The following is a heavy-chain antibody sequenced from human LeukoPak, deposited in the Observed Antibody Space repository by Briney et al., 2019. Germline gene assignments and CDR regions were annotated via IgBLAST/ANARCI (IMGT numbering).Heavy chain of an antibody. V-gene: IGHV3-9*01. D-gene: IGHD5-18*01. CDR2: ISWNSGSI. J-gene: IGHJ4*02. Sequence: PGGSLRLSCEASEFTFTRNWMHWVRQAPGKGLEWVSGISWNSGSIGYADSVKGRFTISRDNAKNSLYLQMNSLRAEDTALYYCAKGPGTAMVTPFDYWGQGTLVTVSS. CDR1: EFTFTRNW. CDR3: AKGPGTAMVTPFDY.